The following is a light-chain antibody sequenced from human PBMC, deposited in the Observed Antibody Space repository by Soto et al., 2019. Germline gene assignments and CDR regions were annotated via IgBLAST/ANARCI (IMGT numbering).Light chain of an antibody. V-gene: IGKV1-12*01. J-gene: IGKJ1*01. CDR1: QGIKNW. CDR3: QQSHTTPWT. CDR2: TGS. Sequence: DIQMTQSPSYVSASVGDRVTITCRASQGIKNWLAWYQQKPGKAPNLLSYTGSSLQSGVPSRFSGSGSGTDFILTISSLKPDDFETYYCQQSHTTPWTFGQGTKVYIK.